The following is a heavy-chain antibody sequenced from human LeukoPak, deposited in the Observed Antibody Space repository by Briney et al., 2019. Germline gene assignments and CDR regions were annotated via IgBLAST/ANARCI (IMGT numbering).Heavy chain of an antibody. CDR3: ARHDYGGHGRDAFDI. Sequence: SETLSLTCTVSGGSISSYYWSWIRQPPGKGLEWIGYIYTSGSTNYNPSLKSRVTISVDTSKNQFSLKLSSVTAADTAVYYCARHDYGGHGRDAFDIWGQGTMVTVS. CDR2: IYTSGST. V-gene: IGHV4-4*09. J-gene: IGHJ3*02. D-gene: IGHD4-23*01. CDR1: GGSISSYY.